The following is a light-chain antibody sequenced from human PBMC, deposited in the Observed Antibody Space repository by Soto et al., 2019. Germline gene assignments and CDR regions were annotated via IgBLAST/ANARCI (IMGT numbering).Light chain of an antibody. V-gene: IGLV6-57*01. J-gene: IGLJ1*01. Sequence: NFMLTQPHSVSESPGETVTISCTRSSGSIASNYVQWYQQRPGSSPTTVIYEDNQRPSGVPDRFSGSIDSSSNSASLTISGLKTEDEADYYCQSYDSSSQAAVFGTGTKVTVL. CDR3: QSYDSSSQAAV. CDR2: EDN. CDR1: SGSIASNY.